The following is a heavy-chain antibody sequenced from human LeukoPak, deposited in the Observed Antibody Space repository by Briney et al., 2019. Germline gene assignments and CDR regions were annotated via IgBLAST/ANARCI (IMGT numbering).Heavy chain of an antibody. V-gene: IGHV4-4*07. CDR2: IYTSGST. Sequence: SETLSLTCTVPGGSISSYYWSWIRQPAGKELEWIGRIYTSGSTNYNPSLKSRVTMSVDTSKNQFSLKLSSVTAADTAVYYCARDHRLTGLDYWGQGTLVTVSS. CDR1: GGSISSYY. D-gene: IGHD7-27*01. J-gene: IGHJ4*02. CDR3: ARDHRLTGLDY.